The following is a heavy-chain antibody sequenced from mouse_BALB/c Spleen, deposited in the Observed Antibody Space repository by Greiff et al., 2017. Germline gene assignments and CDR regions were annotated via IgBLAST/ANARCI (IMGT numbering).Heavy chain of an antibody. CDR3: ARRYDGLFDY. V-gene: IGHV1-4*02. CDR1: GYTFTSYT. J-gene: IGHJ2*01. Sequence: QVQLKQSAAELARPGASVKMSCKASGYTFTSYTMHWVKQRPGQGLEWIGYINPSSGYTEYNQKFKDKTTLTADKSSSTAYMQLSSLTSEDSAVYYCARRYDGLFDYWGQGTTLTVSS. CDR2: INPSSGYT. D-gene: IGHD2-14*01.